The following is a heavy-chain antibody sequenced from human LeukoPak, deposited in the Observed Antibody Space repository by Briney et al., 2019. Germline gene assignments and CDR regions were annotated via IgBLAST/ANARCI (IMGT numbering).Heavy chain of an antibody. CDR3: ATDHCCSTSCYDWYNWFDP. CDR1: GYTLTELS. V-gene: IGHV1-24*01. D-gene: IGHD2-2*01. CDR2: FDPEDGET. J-gene: IGHJ5*02. Sequence: GASVKVSCKVSGYTLTELSMHWVRQAPGKGLEWMGGFDPEDGETIYAQKFQGRVTMTEDTSTDTAYMELSSLRSEDTAVYYCATDHCCSTSCYDWYNWFDPWGQGTLVTVSS.